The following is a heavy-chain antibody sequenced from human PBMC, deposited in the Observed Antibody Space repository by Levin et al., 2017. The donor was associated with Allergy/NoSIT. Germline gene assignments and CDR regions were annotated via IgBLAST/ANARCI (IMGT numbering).Heavy chain of an antibody. CDR3: ARDAHYGDATGWFDP. Sequence: VASVKVSCKASGYTFTSYYMHWVRQAPGQGLEWMGIINPSGGSTSYAQKFQGRVTMTRDTSTSTVYMELSSLRSEDTAVYYCARDAHYGDATGWFDPWGQGTLVTVSS. CDR1: GYTFTSYY. D-gene: IGHD4-17*01. J-gene: IGHJ5*02. V-gene: IGHV1-46*01. CDR2: INPSGGST.